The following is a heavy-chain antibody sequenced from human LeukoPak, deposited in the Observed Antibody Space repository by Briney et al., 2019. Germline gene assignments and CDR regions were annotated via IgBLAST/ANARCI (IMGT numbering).Heavy chain of an antibody. V-gene: IGHV3-23*01. D-gene: IGHD3-9*01. CDR1: GFTFSSYA. J-gene: IGHJ4*02. Sequence: PGGSLRLSCVVSGFTFSSYAMSWVRQAPGKGLEWVSGISGGGGSTYYADSVKGRFTISRDNSKNTLYLQMNSLRAEDTAVYYCAKFSGYDILTGRARTWEYWGQGTLVTVSS. CDR2: ISGGGGST. CDR3: AKFSGYDILTGRARTWEY.